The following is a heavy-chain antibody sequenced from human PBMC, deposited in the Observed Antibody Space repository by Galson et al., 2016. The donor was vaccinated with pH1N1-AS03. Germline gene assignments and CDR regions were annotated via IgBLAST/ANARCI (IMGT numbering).Heavy chain of an antibody. Sequence: QSGAEVTMPGESLKISCQGSGYTSTLYWISWVRQMPGKGLEWMGKIDPSDSYTHYSPSFRGHDTFSIDTSTSTAFLQWNNLKASDSALYFCARHRKPYGSGSDFDYWGQGTLVTVSS. J-gene: IGHJ4*02. CDR2: IDPSDSYT. D-gene: IGHD3-10*01. CDR1: GYTSTLYW. V-gene: IGHV5-10-1*01. CDR3: ARHRKPYGSGSDFDY.